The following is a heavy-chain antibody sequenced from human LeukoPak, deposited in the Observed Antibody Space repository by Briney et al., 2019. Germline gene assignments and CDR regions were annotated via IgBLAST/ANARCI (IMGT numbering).Heavy chain of an antibody. Sequence: ASVKVSCKASGYTFTDFYIHWVRQAPGQGLEWMGWINPKTGGTNYGQRFKGRVTLTRDTSTSTAYMELSRVRSHDTAVYYCAREVCVNGVCQRYFDFWGQGTPVTVSS. CDR1: GYTFTDFY. D-gene: IGHD2-8*01. CDR3: AREVCVNGVCQRYFDF. V-gene: IGHV1-2*02. J-gene: IGHJ4*02. CDR2: INPKTGGT.